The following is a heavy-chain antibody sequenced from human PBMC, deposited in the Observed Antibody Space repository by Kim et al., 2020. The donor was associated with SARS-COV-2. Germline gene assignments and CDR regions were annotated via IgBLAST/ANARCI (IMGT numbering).Heavy chain of an antibody. V-gene: IGHV4-39*01. D-gene: IGHD1-7*01. CDR3: ARPTPNSPWYCGMDV. J-gene: IGHJ6*02. Sequence: PSLKRRVALSVDTSTTQFSLRLSSVTAADTAVYYCARPTPNSPWYCGMDVWGQGTTVTVSS.